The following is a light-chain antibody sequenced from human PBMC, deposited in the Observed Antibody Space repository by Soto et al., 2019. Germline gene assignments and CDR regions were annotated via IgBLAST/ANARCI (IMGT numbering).Light chain of an antibody. CDR3: AAWDDSLSGVV. CDR1: SSNLGSNF. J-gene: IGLJ3*02. V-gene: IGLV1-47*01. Sequence: QSVLTQPPSASGTPGQRVTISCSGGSSNLGSNFVYWYQQLPGAAPKLLISRNNERPSGVPDRFSGSKSGTSASLAISGLRSEDEADYHCAAWDDSLSGVVFGGGTKVTVL. CDR2: RNN.